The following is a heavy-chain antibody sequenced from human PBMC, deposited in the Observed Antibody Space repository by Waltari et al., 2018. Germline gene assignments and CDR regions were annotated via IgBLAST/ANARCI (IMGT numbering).Heavy chain of an antibody. CDR1: GFTLSSHW. J-gene: IGHJ4*02. CDR3: ARDVDY. Sequence: EVRVMESGGGLVQPGGSLRLSCAASGFTLSSHWMSWFRQAPGKGLEWVANMRPDGSQKYYVDSVKGRFTISRDNAKNSLYLQMNSLRVEDTAVYYCARDVDYWGQGTLVTVSS. CDR2: MRPDGSQK. V-gene: IGHV3-7*01.